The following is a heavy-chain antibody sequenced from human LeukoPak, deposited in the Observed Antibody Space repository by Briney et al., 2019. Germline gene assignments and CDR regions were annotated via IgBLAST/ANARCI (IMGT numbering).Heavy chain of an antibody. CDR2: IKQDGSEK. CDR3: ARDFELDAFDI. J-gene: IGHJ3*02. D-gene: IGHD1-26*01. CDR1: GFTFSSYW. V-gene: IGHV3-7*01. Sequence: TGGSLRLSCAASGFTFSSYWMSWVRQAPGKGLEWVANIKQDGSEKYYVDSVMGRFTISRDNAKNSLYLQMNSLRAEDTAVYYCARDFELDAFDIWGQGTMVTVSS.